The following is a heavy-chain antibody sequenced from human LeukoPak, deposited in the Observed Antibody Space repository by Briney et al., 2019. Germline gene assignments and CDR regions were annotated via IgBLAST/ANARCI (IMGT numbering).Heavy chain of an antibody. CDR1: GYSISSSNW. V-gene: IGHV4-28*01. CDR2: IYYSGST. J-gene: IGHJ4*02. CDR3: ASQMYYYGSGSYYIDY. D-gene: IGHD3-10*01. Sequence: SETLSLTCAVSGYSISSSNWWGWIRPPPGKGLEWIGYIYYSGSTYYNPSLKSRVTMSVDTSKNQFSLKLSSVTAADTAVYYCASQMYYYGSGSYYIDYWGQGTLVTVSS.